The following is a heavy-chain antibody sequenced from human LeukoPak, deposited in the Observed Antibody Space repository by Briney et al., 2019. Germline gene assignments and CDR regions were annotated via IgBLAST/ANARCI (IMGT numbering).Heavy chain of an antibody. J-gene: IGHJ6*03. CDR3: ARDAGEYSYGFYYYYYMDV. D-gene: IGHD5-18*01. Sequence: GASVKVSCKASGYTFNTYGMNWVRQAPGHELEWMGRINTNTGNPTYAQGFTGRFVFSLDTSVSTAYLQISSLKAEDTAVYYCARDAGEYSYGFYYYYYMDVWGKGTTVTVSS. CDR1: GYTFNTYG. CDR2: INTNTGNP. V-gene: IGHV7-4-1*02.